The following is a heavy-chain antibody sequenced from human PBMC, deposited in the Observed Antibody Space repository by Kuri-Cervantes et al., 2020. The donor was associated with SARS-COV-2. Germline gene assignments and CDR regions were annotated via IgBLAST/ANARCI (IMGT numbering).Heavy chain of an antibody. CDR2: IYYSGST. J-gene: IGHJ5*02. Sequence: GSLRLSCNVSGDSMSRRYWNWIRQPPGKGLEWIGYIYYSGSTNYNPSLKGRVTISVYTTRNQFSLKLRSVTAADTAVYYCVRDLRTWGFDPWGQGTLVTVSS. CDR1: GDSMSRRY. D-gene: IGHD1/OR15-1a*01. CDR3: VRDLRTWGFDP. V-gene: IGHV4-59*11.